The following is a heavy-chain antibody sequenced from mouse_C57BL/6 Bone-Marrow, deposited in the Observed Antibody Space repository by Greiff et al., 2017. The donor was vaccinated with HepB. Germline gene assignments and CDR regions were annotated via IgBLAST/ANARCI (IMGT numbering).Heavy chain of an antibody. J-gene: IGHJ1*03. CDR1: GFNIKDYY. D-gene: IGHD2-3*01. Sequence: EVKLEESGAELVRPGASVKLSCTASGFNIKDYYMHWVKQRPEQGLEWIGRIDPEDGDTEYAPKFQGKATMTADTSSNTAYLQLSSLTSEDTAVYYCTSPDGYYALYWYFDVWGTGTTVTVSS. CDR3: TSPDGYYALYWYFDV. V-gene: IGHV14-1*01. CDR2: IDPEDGDT.